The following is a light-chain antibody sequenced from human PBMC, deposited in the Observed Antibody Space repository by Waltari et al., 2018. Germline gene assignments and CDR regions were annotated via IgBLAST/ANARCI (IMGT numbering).Light chain of an antibody. V-gene: IGLV2-14*01. J-gene: IGLJ1*01. CDR1: DSDVGAYAF. Sequence: QSALTQPASVSGSPGQSITISCSGTDSDVGAYAFVSWYQQHPGKAPHPIIYEVRNRPLGSANRCSASKSGNTASLTISGLQAEDEADYYCSSYTTSSAPGVFGTGTRVTVL. CDR2: EVR. CDR3: SSYTTSSAPGV.